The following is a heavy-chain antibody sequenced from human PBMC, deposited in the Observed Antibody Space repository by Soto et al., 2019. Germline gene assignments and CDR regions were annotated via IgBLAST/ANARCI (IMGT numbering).Heavy chain of an antibody. D-gene: IGHD3-16*01. V-gene: IGHV1-18*04. J-gene: IGHJ4*02. CDR2: ISAEYGNT. Sequence: QVQLVQSGAEVKKPGASVNVSCKASGYSFSDYGISWVRQAPGQGLEWMGWISAEYGNTNYAQTLQGRVTMTTDTSTSTAYMELRSLSSDATAVYFCAIDRRSFRENHCFDNWGQGTLVTVSS. CDR3: AIDRRSFRENHCFDN. CDR1: GYSFSDYG.